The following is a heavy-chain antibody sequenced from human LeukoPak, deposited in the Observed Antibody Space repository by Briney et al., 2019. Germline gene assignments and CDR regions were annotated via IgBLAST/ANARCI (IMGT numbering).Heavy chain of an antibody. J-gene: IGHJ3*02. CDR3: ARARKQLTTKPDAFDI. V-gene: IGHV1-69*04. CDR1: GGTFSSYA. CDR2: IIPILGIA. D-gene: IGHD4-17*01. Sequence: SVKVSCKASGGTFSSYAISWVRQAPRQGLEWMVRIIPILGIANYAQKFQGRVTITADKSTSTAYMELSSLRSEDTAVYYCARARKQLTTKPDAFDIWGQGTMVTVSS.